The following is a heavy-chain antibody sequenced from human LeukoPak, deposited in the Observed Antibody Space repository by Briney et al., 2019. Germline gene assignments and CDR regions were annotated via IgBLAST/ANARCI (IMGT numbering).Heavy chain of an antibody. CDR1: GFTFDDHT. Sequence: TGGSLRLSCAASGFTFDDHTMHWVRQAPGKGLEWASLISWDGGVTKYAGSVKGRFTISRDNGKNSLYMEMDSLRADDMAVYYCARAAGEGFNYDQYYLDNWGQGTRVTVSS. J-gene: IGHJ4*02. V-gene: IGHV3-43*01. CDR3: ARAAGEGFNYDQYYLDN. D-gene: IGHD5-24*01. CDR2: ISWDGGVT.